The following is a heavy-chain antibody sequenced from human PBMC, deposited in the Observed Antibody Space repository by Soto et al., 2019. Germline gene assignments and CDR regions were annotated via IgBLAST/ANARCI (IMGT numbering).Heavy chain of an antibody. CDR1: GGSISSSY. CDR3: ARDSGYDSRGYAFDI. Sequence: SETLSLTCTVSGGSISSSYWSWIRQPTGKGLEWIGYIYYSGSSNYNPSLKSRVTISVDTSKSQFSLKLSSVTAADTAVYYCARDSGYDSRGYAFDIWGQGTMVTVSS. J-gene: IGHJ3*02. CDR2: IYYSGSS. V-gene: IGHV4-59*13. D-gene: IGHD5-12*01.